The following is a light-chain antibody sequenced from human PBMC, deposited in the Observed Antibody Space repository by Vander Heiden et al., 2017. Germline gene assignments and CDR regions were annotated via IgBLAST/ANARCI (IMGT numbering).Light chain of an antibody. Sequence: QSALTQPASVSGSAGQSITISFTGTSSDVGGYNYVSWYQHHPGKAPKLMIYDVSNRPSGISNRFSGSKSGNTASLTISGLQAEDEADYYCSSYTSSSTLGVVFGGGTKLTVL. V-gene: IGLV2-14*03. CDR3: SSYTSSSTLGVV. J-gene: IGLJ2*01. CDR1: SSDVGGYNY. CDR2: DVS.